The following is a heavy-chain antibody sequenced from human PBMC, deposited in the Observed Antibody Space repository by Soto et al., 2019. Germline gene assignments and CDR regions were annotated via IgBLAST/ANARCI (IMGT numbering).Heavy chain of an antibody. CDR3: ARKVSGSTGRPDLWYFDL. CDR2: IGGGGDAT. D-gene: IGHD3-10*01. V-gene: IGHV3-23*01. J-gene: IGHJ2*01. Sequence: EVQLLDSGGGLVQPGGSLRLSCAASGFTFSGYALTWVRQAPGKGLEWVSAIGGGGDATFYADSVKGRFTISRDNSTNTLYLQMNTLRAEDTAVYYCARKVSGSTGRPDLWYFDLWGRGTLVTVSS. CDR1: GFTFSGYA.